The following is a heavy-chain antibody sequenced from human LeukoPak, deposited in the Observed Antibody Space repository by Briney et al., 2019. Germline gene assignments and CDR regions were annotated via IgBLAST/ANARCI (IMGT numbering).Heavy chain of an antibody. Sequence: GGSLRLSCAASGFTFSSYAMSWVRQAPGKGLEWVSAISGSGGSTYYADSVKGRFTISRDNSEITLYLQIKRLRDKDTAVYYGAKFASSGSGSPSNWFDPWGQGTLVTVSS. V-gene: IGHV3-23*01. J-gene: IGHJ5*02. D-gene: IGHD3-10*01. CDR2: ISGSGGST. CDR3: AKFASSGSGSPSNWFDP. CDR1: GFTFSSYA.